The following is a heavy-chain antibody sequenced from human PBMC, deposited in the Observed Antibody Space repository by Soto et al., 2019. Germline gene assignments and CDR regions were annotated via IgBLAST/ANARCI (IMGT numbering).Heavy chain of an antibody. Sequence: PGGSLRLSCAASGFIFSNYEMNWVRQAPGKGLEWVSSISSSSSYIYYADSVKGRFTISRDNAKNSLYLQMNSLRAEDTAVYYSARGGTRGSSYNYWGQGTLVTASS. CDR3: ARGGTRGSSYNY. J-gene: IGHJ4*02. D-gene: IGHD6-6*01. CDR2: ISSSSSYI. CDR1: GFIFSNYE. V-gene: IGHV3-21*01.